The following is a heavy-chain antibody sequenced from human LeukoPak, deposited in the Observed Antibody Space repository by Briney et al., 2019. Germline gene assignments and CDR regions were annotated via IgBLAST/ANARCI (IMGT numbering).Heavy chain of an antibody. D-gene: IGHD1-1*01. J-gene: IGHJ4*02. CDR2: ISFDGNKK. Sequence: SLRLSCEASGFTFSSYAMYWVRQAPGKGLEWVAVISFDGNKKVYADSVKGRFTISRDDPKNTVYLQMNNQRVEDTAVYYCAREGEIVNTGYFEYWGQGTLVTVSS. CDR3: AREGEIVNTGYFEY. V-gene: IGHV3-30-3*01. CDR1: GFTFSSYA.